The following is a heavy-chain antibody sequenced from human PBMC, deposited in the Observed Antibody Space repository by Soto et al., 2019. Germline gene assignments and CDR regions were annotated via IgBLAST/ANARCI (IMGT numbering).Heavy chain of an antibody. CDR1: GGSISSSNW. J-gene: IGHJ4*02. CDR3: ARDSAGYYYGSGSYDY. Sequence: PSETLSLTCAVSGGSISSSNWWSWVRQPPGKGLEWIGEIYHSGSTNYNPSLKSRVTISVDKSKNQFSLKLSSVTAADMAVYYCARDSAGYYYGSGSYDYWGQGTLVTVSS. CDR2: IYHSGST. V-gene: IGHV4-4*02. D-gene: IGHD3-10*01.